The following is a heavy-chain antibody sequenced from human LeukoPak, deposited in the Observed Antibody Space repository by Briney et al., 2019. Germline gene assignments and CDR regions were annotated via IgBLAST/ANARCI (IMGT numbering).Heavy chain of an antibody. CDR3: AKVASLCTSTSCVRGGFDY. V-gene: IGHV3-23*01. D-gene: IGHD2-2*01. J-gene: IGHJ4*02. Sequence: GGSLRLSCAASGFTFSSYAMTWVRQAPGKGLQWVSGISGSGGSTYYADSVKGRFTIFRDNSQKTLYLQMNGLRAEDTAKYYCAKVASLCTSTSCVRGGFDYWGQGTLVTVSS. CDR1: GFTFSSYA. CDR2: ISGSGGST.